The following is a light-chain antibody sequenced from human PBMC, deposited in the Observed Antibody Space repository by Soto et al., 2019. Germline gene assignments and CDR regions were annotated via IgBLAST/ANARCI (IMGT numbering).Light chain of an antibody. J-gene: IGKJ1*01. CDR3: HQYHTYPT. V-gene: IGKV1-5*01. CDR2: DAS. Sequence: DIQMTQSPSTLSASVGDRVTITCRASQSISRWLAWYQQKPGRAPQLLIYDASSLGSGAPLSFSGSGSGTEFTLTSSSQHPDDFATYYCHQYHTYPTFGQGTKVEIK. CDR1: QSISRW.